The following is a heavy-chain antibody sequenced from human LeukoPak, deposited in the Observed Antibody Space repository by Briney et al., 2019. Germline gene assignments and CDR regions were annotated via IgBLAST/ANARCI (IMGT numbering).Heavy chain of an antibody. CDR1: GFTFSSHW. CDR3: AREGGAGGYFDY. J-gene: IGHJ4*02. D-gene: IGHD3-16*01. CDR2: IKQDGSEK. V-gene: IGHV3-7*03. Sequence: GGSLRLSCAGSGFTFSSHWMSWVRQAPGKGLEWVANIKQDGSEKYLVDSVKGRFTISRDNAKNSLYLQMNSLRAEDTAVYYCAREGGAGGYFDYWGQGTLVTVSS.